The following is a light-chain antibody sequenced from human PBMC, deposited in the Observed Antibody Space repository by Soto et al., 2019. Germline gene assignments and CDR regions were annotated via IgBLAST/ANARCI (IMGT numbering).Light chain of an antibody. Sequence: EIVMTQSPATLSVSPGERATLSCRASQGVHSNLAWYQQRPGQAPRLLMYGASTRATGIPARFSGSGSGTEFTLIISSLQSEDFAVYYCQQYGSSLFSFGPGTKVDI. V-gene: IGKV3-15*01. CDR2: GAS. CDR3: QQYGSSLFS. J-gene: IGKJ3*01. CDR1: QGVHSN.